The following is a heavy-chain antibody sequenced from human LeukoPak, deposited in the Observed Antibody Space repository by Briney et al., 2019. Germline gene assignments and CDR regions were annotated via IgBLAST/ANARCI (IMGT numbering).Heavy chain of an antibody. J-gene: IGHJ5*02. Sequence: PGGSLRLSCAASGFTFSSYAMHWVRQAPGKGLEREAVISYDGSNKYYADSVKGRFTISRDNCKNTLYLQMNSLRAEDTAVYYCAREGVGCSGGSCYNWFDPWGQGTLVTVSS. CDR2: ISYDGSNK. CDR3: AREGVGCSGGSCYNWFDP. CDR1: GFTFSSYA. D-gene: IGHD2-15*01. V-gene: IGHV3-30*04.